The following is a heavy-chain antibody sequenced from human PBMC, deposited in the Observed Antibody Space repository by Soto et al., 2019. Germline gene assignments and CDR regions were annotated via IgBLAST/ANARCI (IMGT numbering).Heavy chain of an antibody. CDR1: DFSLSNAW. CDR2: IRSKTDGGTI. CDR3: TTGMNTATKGFDY. J-gene: IGHJ4*02. D-gene: IGHD4-17*01. V-gene: IGHV3-15*07. Sequence: EVQLVESGGGLVKPGGSLRLSCAASDFSLSNAWMNWVRQAPGKGLEWIGRIRSKTDGGTIDHAAPVKGRLIISRDDSKNTLYLQMNSLKTEDTALYYCTTGMNTATKGFDYWGQGTLVSVSS.